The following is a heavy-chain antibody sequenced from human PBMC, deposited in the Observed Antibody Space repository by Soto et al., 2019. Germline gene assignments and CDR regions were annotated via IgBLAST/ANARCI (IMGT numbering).Heavy chain of an antibody. V-gene: IGHV4-59*01. D-gene: IGHD3-22*01. J-gene: IGHJ3*02. CDR1: GGSISSYD. Sequence: SETLSLTGTVSGGSISSYDCSWIRQPPGKGLESIGYIYYSGITNYNPSLKSRVTISVDTSKNHFSLKLSSVTAADTAVYYCATSGTNCYRRSGYGYAFDILGQGTMVTV. CDR3: ATSGTNCYRRSGYGYAFDI. CDR2: IYYSGIT.